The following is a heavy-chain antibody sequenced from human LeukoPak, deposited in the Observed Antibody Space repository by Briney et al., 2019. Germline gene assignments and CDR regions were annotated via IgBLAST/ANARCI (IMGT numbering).Heavy chain of an antibody. J-gene: IGHJ4*02. V-gene: IGHV1-18*01. Sequence: GASVKVSCKASGYTFTSYGISWVRQAPGQGLEWMGWISAYNGNTNYAQKFQGRVTMTTDTSTSTAYMELRSLRSDDTAVYYCARQHYGGNSVPWDYWGQGTLVTVSS. CDR1: GYTFTSYG. D-gene: IGHD4-23*01. CDR3: ARQHYGGNSVPWDY. CDR2: ISAYNGNT.